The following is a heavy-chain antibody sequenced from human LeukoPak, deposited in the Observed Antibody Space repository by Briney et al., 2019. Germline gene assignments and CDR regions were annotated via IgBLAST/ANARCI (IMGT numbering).Heavy chain of an antibody. Sequence: SETLSLTCAVYGESFSGHYRTWIRQPPGRGLDWIGEINHSGSTTSNPSLNNRVTISVDTSKNQFSLKLTSVTAADTAVYYCARPRYGSGSLDSWGQGTLVTVSS. J-gene: IGHJ4*02. CDR3: ARPRYGSGSLDS. CDR1: GESFSGHY. CDR2: INHSGST. D-gene: IGHD3-10*01. V-gene: IGHV4-34*01.